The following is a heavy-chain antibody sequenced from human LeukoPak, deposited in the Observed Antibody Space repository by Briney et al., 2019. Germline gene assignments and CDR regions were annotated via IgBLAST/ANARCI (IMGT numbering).Heavy chain of an antibody. Sequence: GGSLRLSCAASGFTFSSYSMNWVRQAPGKGLEWVSSISSSSSYICYADSVKGRFTISRDNAKNSLYLQMNSLRAEDTAVYYCARDAGYCSSTSCYVGMDVWGQGTTVTVSS. J-gene: IGHJ6*02. CDR1: GFTFSSYS. CDR3: ARDAGYCSSTSCYVGMDV. D-gene: IGHD2-2*03. V-gene: IGHV3-21*01. CDR2: ISSSSSYI.